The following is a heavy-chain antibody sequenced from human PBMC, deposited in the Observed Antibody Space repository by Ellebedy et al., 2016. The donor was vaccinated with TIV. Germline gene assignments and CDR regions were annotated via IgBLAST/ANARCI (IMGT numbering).Heavy chain of an antibody. CDR3: ARGRGYSGEGVDY. J-gene: IGHJ4*02. V-gene: IGHV1-8*01. Sequence: ASVKVSXXASGYTFTSYDINWVRQATGQGLEWMGWMNPYSGNTGYAQKLQGRVTMTRNRSTSTAYMELSSLRSDDTAVYYCARGRGYSGEGVDYWGQGTLVTVSS. CDR2: MNPYSGNT. CDR1: GYTFTSYD. D-gene: IGHD5-12*01.